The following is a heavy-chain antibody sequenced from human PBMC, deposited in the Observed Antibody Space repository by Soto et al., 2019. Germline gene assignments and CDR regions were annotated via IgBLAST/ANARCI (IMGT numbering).Heavy chain of an antibody. Sequence: SETLSLTCTVSGGSISSGGYYWSWIRQHPGKGLEWIGYIYYSGSTYYNPSLKSRVTISVDTSKNQFSLELSSVTAADTAVYYCARENGRYRGRWFDPWGQGTLVTVSS. V-gene: IGHV4-31*03. CDR2: IYYSGST. CDR3: ARENGRYRGRWFDP. J-gene: IGHJ5*02. D-gene: IGHD1-26*01. CDR1: GGSISSGGYY.